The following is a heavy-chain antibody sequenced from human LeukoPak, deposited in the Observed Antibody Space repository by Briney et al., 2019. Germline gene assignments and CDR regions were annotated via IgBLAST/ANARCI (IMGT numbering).Heavy chain of an antibody. Sequence: SETLSLTCAVYGGSFSGYYWSWIRQPPGKGLEWIGEINHSGSTNYNPSLKSRVTISVDTSKNQFSLKLSSVTAADTAVCYCARAAKGGYCTNGVCYRPKYFQHWGQGTLVTVSS. V-gene: IGHV4-34*01. CDR2: INHSGST. J-gene: IGHJ1*01. CDR1: GGSFSGYY. D-gene: IGHD2-8*01. CDR3: ARAAKGGYCTNGVCYRPKYFQH.